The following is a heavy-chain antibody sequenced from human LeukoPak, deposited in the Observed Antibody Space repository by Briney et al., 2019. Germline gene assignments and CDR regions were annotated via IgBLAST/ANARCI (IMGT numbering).Heavy chain of an antibody. CDR1: GYTFTSYY. J-gene: IGHJ4*02. V-gene: IGHV1-46*01. D-gene: IGHD2-15*01. Sequence: ASVKVSCKASGYTFTSYYMHWVRQAPGQGLEWMGIINPSGGSTSYAQKFQGRVTMTRDMSTSTVYMELSSLRSEDTAVYYCARVAGGCSGGSCYGLDYWGQGTLVTVSS. CDR3: ARVAGGCSGGSCYGLDY. CDR2: INPSGGST.